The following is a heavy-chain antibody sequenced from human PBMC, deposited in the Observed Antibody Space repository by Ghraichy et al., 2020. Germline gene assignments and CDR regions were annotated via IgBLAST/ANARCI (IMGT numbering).Heavy chain of an antibody. CDR1: GGTFSSYA. V-gene: IGHV1-69*13. Sequence: SVKVSCKASGGTFSSYAISWVRQAPGQGLEWMGGIIPIFGTANYAQKFQGRVTITADESTSTAYMELSSLRSEDTAVYYCARDNDYYGSGSYYGYGMDVWGQGTTVTVSS. D-gene: IGHD3-10*01. CDR3: ARDNDYYGSGSYYGYGMDV. J-gene: IGHJ6*02. CDR2: IIPIFGTA.